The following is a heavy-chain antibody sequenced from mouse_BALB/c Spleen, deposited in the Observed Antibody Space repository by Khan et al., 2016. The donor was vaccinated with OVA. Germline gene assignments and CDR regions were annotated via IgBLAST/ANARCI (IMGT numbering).Heavy chain of an antibody. J-gene: IGHJ4*01. CDR2: INTYTGEP. Sequence: QIQLVQSGPELKKPGETVKISCKASGYTFTNYGMNWVKQAPGKGLKWMGWINTYTGEPTYADDFKGRFAFSLETSASTAYLQIDNLKNEDTATXVRARPPFLSCDLDSWGQGTTVTVAS. D-gene: IGHD2-4*01. CDR3: ARPPFLSCDLDS. V-gene: IGHV9-3-1*01. CDR1: GYTFTNYG.